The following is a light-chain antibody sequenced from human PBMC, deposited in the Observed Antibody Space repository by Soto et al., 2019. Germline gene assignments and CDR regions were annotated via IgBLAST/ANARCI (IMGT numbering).Light chain of an antibody. CDR3: ATWDDSLDGWV. CDR2: SNN. V-gene: IGLV1-44*01. CDR1: SSNIGSNT. Sequence: QLVLTQPPSVSGTPGQRVTISCSGSSSNIGSNTVNWYQQVPGTAPKLLIYSNNQRPSGVPDRFSGSKSGTSASLAISGLQSEDEADYHCATWDDSLDGWVFGGGTKLTVL. J-gene: IGLJ3*02.